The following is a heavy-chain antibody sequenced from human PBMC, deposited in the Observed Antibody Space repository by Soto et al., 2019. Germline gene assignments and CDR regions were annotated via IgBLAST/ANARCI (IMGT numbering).Heavy chain of an antibody. Sequence: QVQLQESGPGLVKPSQTLSLTCTVSGGSISSGRYYCSWIRQHPGKALEWIGYIYYSGSTYYNPSLKSRLTISVDRSENEFSVKLSSVTAADTGVYYCARWPQLEPRFDYWGQGTLVTVSS. CDR3: ARWPQLEPRFDY. CDR1: GGSISSGRYY. J-gene: IGHJ4*02. V-gene: IGHV4-31*03. CDR2: IYYSGST. D-gene: IGHD1-1*01.